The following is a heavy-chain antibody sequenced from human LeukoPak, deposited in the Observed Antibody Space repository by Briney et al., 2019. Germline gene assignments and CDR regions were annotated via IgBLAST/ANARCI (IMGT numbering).Heavy chain of an antibody. V-gene: IGHV3-48*03. CDR1: GFTFSSYE. J-gene: IGHJ4*02. Sequence: PGGSLRLSCAASGFTFSSYEMNWVRQAPGKGQEWVSYISSSGSTIYYADSVKGRFTISRDNAKNSLYLQMNSLRAEDTAVYYCARGGVRNYFDYWGQGTLVTVSS. CDR2: ISSSGSTI. D-gene: IGHD3-3*01. CDR3: ARGGVRNYFDY.